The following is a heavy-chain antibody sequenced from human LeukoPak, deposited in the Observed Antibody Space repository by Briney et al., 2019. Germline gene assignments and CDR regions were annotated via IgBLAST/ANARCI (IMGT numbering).Heavy chain of an antibody. CDR3: ARDLWGGDYGGHWFDP. CDR1: GGSISSYY. D-gene: IGHD4-17*01. V-gene: IGHV4-59*12. Sequence: SETLSLTCTVSGGSISSYYWSWIRQPPGKGLEWIGYIYYSGSTNYNPSLKSRVTISVDKSKNQFSLKLSSVTAADTAVYYCARDLWGGDYGGHWFDPWGQGTLVTVSS. CDR2: IYYSGST. J-gene: IGHJ5*02.